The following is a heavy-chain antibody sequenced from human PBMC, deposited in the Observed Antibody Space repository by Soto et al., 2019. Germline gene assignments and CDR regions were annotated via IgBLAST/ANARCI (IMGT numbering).Heavy chain of an antibody. CDR2: IYYSGST. CDR3: ARRDVAVAGTGFDY. Sequence: SETLSLTCTVSGGSISSYYWSWIRQPPGKGLEWIGYIYYSGSTNYNPSLKSRVTISVDTSKNQFSLKLSSVTAADTAVYYCARRDVAVAGTGFDYWGQGTLVTVSS. D-gene: IGHD6-19*01. J-gene: IGHJ4*02. CDR1: GGSISSYY. V-gene: IGHV4-59*08.